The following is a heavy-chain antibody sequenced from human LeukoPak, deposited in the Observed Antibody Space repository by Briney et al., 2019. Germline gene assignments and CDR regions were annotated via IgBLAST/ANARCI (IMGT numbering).Heavy chain of an antibody. D-gene: IGHD3-16*02. V-gene: IGHV3-43*01. CDR2: IGWDGRST. CDR3: ARGGIPFGGVIVIPYYFDY. CDR1: GFTFHDYT. Sequence: SGGSLRLSCAASGFTFHDYTMHWVRQAPGKGLEWVSLIGWDGRSTYYADSVKGRFTISRDNSKNTLYLQMNSLRAEDTAVYYCARGGIPFGGVIVIPYYFDYWGQGTLVTVSS. J-gene: IGHJ4*02.